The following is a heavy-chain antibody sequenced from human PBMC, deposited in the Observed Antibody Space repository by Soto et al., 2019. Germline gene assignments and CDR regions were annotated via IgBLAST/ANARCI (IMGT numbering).Heavy chain of an antibody. CDR2: FDPEDGET. V-gene: IGHV1-24*01. CDR3: AREGYCSGGSCPSRDYYYYYGMDV. CDR1: GYTLTELS. D-gene: IGHD2-15*01. Sequence: ASVKVSCKVSGYTLTELSMHWVRQAPGKGLEWMGGFDPEDGETIYAQKLQGRVTMTTDTSTSTAYMELRSLRSDDTAVYYCAREGYCSGGSCPSRDYYYYYGMDVWGQGTTVTVSS. J-gene: IGHJ6*02.